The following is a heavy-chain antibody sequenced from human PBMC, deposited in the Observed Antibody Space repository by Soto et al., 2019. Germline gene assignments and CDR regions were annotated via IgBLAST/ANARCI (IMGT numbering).Heavy chain of an antibody. V-gene: IGHV3-23*01. Sequence: GGSLRLSCVASGFTFSSYAMTWVRQAPGKGLEWVSAISASGGSTYYADSVKGRFTISRDNSNSTLYLQMNSLRAEDTAVYYCAKGEGIAVAGTFFLYWGQGTLVTVSS. J-gene: IGHJ4*02. CDR2: ISASGGST. CDR3: AKGEGIAVAGTFFLY. D-gene: IGHD6-19*01. CDR1: GFTFSSYA.